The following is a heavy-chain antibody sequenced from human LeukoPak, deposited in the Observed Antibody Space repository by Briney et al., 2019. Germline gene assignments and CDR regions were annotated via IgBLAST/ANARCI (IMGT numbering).Heavy chain of an antibody. V-gene: IGHV3-48*03. Sequence: PGGSLRLSCAASGFTFSSYEMNWVRQAPGKGLEWVSYISSSGSTIYYADSVKGRFTISRDNAKNSPYLQMNSLRAEDTAVYYCAELGITMIGDVWGKGTTVTISS. CDR2: ISSSGSTI. D-gene: IGHD3-10*02. J-gene: IGHJ6*04. CDR3: AELGITMIGDV. CDR1: GFTFSSYE.